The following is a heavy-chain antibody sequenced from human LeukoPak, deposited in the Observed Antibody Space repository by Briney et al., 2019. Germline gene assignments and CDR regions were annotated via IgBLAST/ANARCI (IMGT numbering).Heavy chain of an antibody. CDR2: ISSSSSYI. CDR3: AGMQKSSSWAAFDY. CDR1: GITFSSYT. D-gene: IGHD6-13*01. J-gene: IGHJ4*02. V-gene: IGHV3-21*01. Sequence: GGSLRLSCAASGITFSSYTMIWVRQAPGKGLVWVSSISSSSSYIYYAGSVKGRFTISRDNAKNSLYLQMNSLRVEDTAVYYCAGMQKSSSWAAFDYWGQGTLVTVSS.